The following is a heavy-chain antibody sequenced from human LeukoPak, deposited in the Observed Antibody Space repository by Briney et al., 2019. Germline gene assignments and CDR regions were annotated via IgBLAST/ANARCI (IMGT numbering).Heavy chain of an antibody. CDR3: AKAAAGTCSGARCYYFDS. Sequence: PGGSLRLSCAASGFTFTTYAMSWVRQIPGKGLEWVSTFSGSVDTTYHADSVKGRFTISRDNSKNTVYLQMNSLRAEDTAVYYCAKAAAGTCSGARCYYFDSWGQGTPVTVS. CDR2: FSGSVDTT. J-gene: IGHJ4*02. CDR1: GFTFTTYA. V-gene: IGHV3-23*01. D-gene: IGHD2-15*01.